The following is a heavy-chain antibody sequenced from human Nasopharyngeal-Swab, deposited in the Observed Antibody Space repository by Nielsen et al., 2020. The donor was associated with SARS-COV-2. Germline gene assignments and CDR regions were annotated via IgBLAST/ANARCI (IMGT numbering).Heavy chain of an antibody. CDR1: GFTFDDYG. CDR2: INWNGGST. V-gene: IGHV3-20*01. D-gene: IGHD6-13*01. J-gene: IGHJ5*02. CDR3: ARGRIAAAGTGSYWFDP. Sequence: GGSLKLSCAASGFTFDDYGMSWVRQAPGKGLEGVSGINWNGGSTGYADSVKGRFTISRDNAKNSLYLQMNSLRAEDTALYHCARGRIAAAGTGSYWFDPWGQGTLVTVSS.